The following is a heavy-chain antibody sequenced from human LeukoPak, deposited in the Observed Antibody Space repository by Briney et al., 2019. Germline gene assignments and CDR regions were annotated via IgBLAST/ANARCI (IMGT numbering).Heavy chain of an antibody. J-gene: IGHJ3*02. CDR2: IYYSGST. CDR3: ARDDSSGFDAFDI. D-gene: IGHD3-22*01. Sequence: SETPSLTCTVSGGSISSDSYYWSWIRQHPGKGLEWIGYIYYSGSTYYNPSLKSRVTISVDTSKNQFSLKLSSVTAADTAVYYCARDDSSGFDAFDIWGQGTMVTVSS. CDR1: GGSISSDSYY. V-gene: IGHV4-31*03.